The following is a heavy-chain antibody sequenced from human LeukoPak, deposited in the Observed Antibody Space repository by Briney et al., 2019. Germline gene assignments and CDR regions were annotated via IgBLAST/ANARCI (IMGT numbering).Heavy chain of an antibody. CDR1: GFTFSNYV. CDR3: ARDPYYDFWSGYPDY. J-gene: IGHJ4*02. D-gene: IGHD3-3*01. Sequence: GGSLRLSCAASGFTFSNYVMSWVRQAPGKGLEWVSTNSDSGITTYYADSVKGRFTISRDNSKNTLYLQMNSLRAEDTAVYYCARDPYYDFWSGYPDYWGQGTLVTVSS. V-gene: IGHV3-23*01. CDR2: NSDSGITT.